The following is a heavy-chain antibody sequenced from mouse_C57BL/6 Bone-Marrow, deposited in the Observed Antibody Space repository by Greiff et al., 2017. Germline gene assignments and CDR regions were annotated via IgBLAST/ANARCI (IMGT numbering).Heavy chain of an antibody. Sequence: QVQLQQPGAELVRPGTSVKLSCKASGYTFTSYWMHWVKQRPGQGLEWIGVIDPSDSYTNYNHKFKGKATLTVDTSSSTAYMQLSSLTSEDSAVYYCARRPGLAYWGQGTLVTVSA. V-gene: IGHV1-59*01. CDR3: ARRPGLAY. J-gene: IGHJ3*01. CDR1: GYTFTSYW. CDR2: IDPSDSYT.